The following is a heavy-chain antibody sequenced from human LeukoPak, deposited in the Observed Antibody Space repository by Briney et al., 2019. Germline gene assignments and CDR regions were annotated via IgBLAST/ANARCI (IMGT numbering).Heavy chain of an antibody. Sequence: GGSLRLSCVAPGITFSNYTMNWVRQPPGKGLEWISSIISSGSYTFYADSVKGRFTISRDNAKNSLYLQMNSLRAEDTAVYYCAGRAGAYSHPYDYCGQGTLFTASS. V-gene: IGHV3-21*04. J-gene: IGHJ4*02. CDR2: IISSGSYT. CDR3: AGRAGAYSHPYDY. D-gene: IGHD4/OR15-4a*01. CDR1: GITFSNYT.